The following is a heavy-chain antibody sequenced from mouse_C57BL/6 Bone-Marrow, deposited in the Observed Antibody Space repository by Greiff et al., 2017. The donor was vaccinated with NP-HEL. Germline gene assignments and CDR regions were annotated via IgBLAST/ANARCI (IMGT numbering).Heavy chain of an antibody. V-gene: IGHV2-6-1*01. D-gene: IGHD2-2*01. CDR1: GFSLTSYG. J-gene: IGHJ4*01. CDR2: IWSDGST. Sequence: QVQLQQSGPGLVAPSQSLSITCTVSGFSLTSYGVHWVRQPPGKGLEWLVVIWSDGSTTYNSALKSRLSISKDNSKSQVFLKMNSLQTDDTAMYYCARQGDMVTRAMDYWGQGTSVTVSS. CDR3: ARQGDMVTRAMDY.